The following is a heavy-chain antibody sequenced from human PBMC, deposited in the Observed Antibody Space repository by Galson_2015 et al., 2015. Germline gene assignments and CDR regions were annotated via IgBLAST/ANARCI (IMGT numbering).Heavy chain of an antibody. Sequence: SVKVSCKASGYTFTSYAMHWVRQAPGQRLEWMGWINAGNGNTKYSQKFQGRVTITRDTSASTAYMELSSLRPEDTAVYYCATARRVVFYYYYGMDVWGQGTTVTVSS. J-gene: IGHJ6*02. V-gene: IGHV1-3*01. CDR1: GYTFTSYA. CDR3: ATARRVVFYYYYGMDV. CDR2: INAGNGNT. D-gene: IGHD2-15*01.